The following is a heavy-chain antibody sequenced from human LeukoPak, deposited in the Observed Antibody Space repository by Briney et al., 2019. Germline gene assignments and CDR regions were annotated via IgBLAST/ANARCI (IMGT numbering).Heavy chain of an antibody. D-gene: IGHD2-2*02. J-gene: IGHJ4*02. Sequence: PSETLSLTCTVSGGSISSSSYYWGWIRQPPGKGLEWIGSIYYSGSTYYNPSLKSRVTISVDTSKNQFSLKLSSVTAADTAVYYCARQTVGCSSTSCYSFDYWGQGTLVTVSS. CDR2: IYYSGST. CDR1: GGSISSSSYY. V-gene: IGHV4-39*01. CDR3: ARQTVGCSSTSCYSFDY.